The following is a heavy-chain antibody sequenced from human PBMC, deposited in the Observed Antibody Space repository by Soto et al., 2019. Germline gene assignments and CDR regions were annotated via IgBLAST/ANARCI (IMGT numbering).Heavy chain of an antibody. CDR3: ARGWCSPYYYYDMEV. CDR1: GFTFSSYA. Sequence: GGSLRLSCAPSGFTFSSYAMHWVRQAPGKGLEWVAVISYDGSNKYYADSVKGRFTISRDNSKNSLYLQMNSLRAEDTAVSYCARGWCSPYYYYDMEVWGQVTTFTVSS. V-gene: IGHV3-30-3*01. CDR2: ISYDGSNK. D-gene: IGHD2-8*01. J-gene: IGHJ6*02.